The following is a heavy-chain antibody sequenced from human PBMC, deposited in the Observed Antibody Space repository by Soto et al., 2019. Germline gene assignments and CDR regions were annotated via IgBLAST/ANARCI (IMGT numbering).Heavy chain of an antibody. V-gene: IGHV1-69*19. D-gene: IGHD3-10*01. CDR1: GGTFNTYA. CDR3: AREVQVHIPAFVY. J-gene: IGHJ4*02. CDR2: ISPMFGAA. Sequence: QVQLVQSGAEMKKPGSSVKVSCQSSGGTFNTYAMNWVRQAPGQGPEWMGDISPMFGAANYAPKFQGRVTITAYEPAGTSYMQFSSLSSEDTALYFWAREVQVHIPAFVYWGQGTLVTVSS.